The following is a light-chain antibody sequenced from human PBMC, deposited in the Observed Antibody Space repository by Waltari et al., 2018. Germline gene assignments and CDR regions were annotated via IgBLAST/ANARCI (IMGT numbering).Light chain of an antibody. J-gene: IGKJ5*01. CDR1: QSISNY. CDR3: QQSYSTPIT. V-gene: IGKV1-39*01. Sequence: DIQMTQSPSSLSASVGDRVTITCRASQSISNYLNWCQQKPGKAPKLLIFAASSLQSGVPLRFSGSGAGTDFTLTISSLQPEDFATYYCQQSYSTPITFGQGTRLEIK. CDR2: AAS.